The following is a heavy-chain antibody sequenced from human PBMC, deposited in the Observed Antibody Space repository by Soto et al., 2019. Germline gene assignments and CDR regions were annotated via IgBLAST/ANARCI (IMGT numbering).Heavy chain of an antibody. J-gene: IGHJ4*02. CDR1: GGSFSGYY. V-gene: IGHV4-34*01. Sequence: SETLSLTCAVNGGSFSGYYWSWIRQPPGKGLEWIGEVNHSGSTNYNPSLKSRATISIDASKNQFSLKLNSVTAADTAVYYCARGGSVVATIRNWGQGTLVTVSS. CDR2: VNHSGST. CDR3: ARGGSVVATIRN. D-gene: IGHD5-12*01.